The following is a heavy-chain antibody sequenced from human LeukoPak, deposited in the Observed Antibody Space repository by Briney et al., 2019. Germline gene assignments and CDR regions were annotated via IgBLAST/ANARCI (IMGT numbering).Heavy chain of an antibody. Sequence: ASVKVSCKASGYTFTGYYMHRVRQAPGQGLEWRGWINPNSDGTNYAQKFQGRVTMTRDTSISTAYVELSRLRADDTAVYHCAYVPNCSSTSCYTKAVNWFDPWGQGTLVTVSS. CDR3: AYVPNCSSTSCYTKAVNWFDP. CDR1: GYTFTGYY. D-gene: IGHD2-2*02. V-gene: IGHV1-2*02. J-gene: IGHJ5*02. CDR2: INPNSDGT.